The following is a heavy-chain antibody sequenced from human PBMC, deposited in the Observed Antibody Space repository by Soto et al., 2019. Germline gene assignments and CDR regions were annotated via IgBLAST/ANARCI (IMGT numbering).Heavy chain of an antibody. V-gene: IGHV3-7*01. D-gene: IGHD3-3*01. J-gene: IGHJ6*03. CDR2: IKQDGSEK. CDR1: GFTFSSYW. CDR3: ARARAHYDFWSGYYKDYYYYYMDV. Sequence: GGSLRLSCAASGFTFSSYWMSWVRQAPGKGLEWVANIKQDGSEKYYVDSVKGRFTISRDNAKNSLYLQMNSLRAEDTAVYYCARARAHYDFWSGYYKDYYYYYMDVWGKGTTVTVSS.